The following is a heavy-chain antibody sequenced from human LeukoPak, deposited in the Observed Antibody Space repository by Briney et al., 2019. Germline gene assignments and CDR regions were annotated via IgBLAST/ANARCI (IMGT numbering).Heavy chain of an antibody. Sequence: GGSLRLSCVVSGFTFTNYWMQWVRQVPGKGLVWVARMNSDGTSIIHADSVEGRFTISRDNAENTLYLQMNSLRPEDTALYYCARSQSGVFDVWGQGTMVIVSS. J-gene: IGHJ3*01. CDR2: MNSDGTSI. V-gene: IGHV3-74*01. CDR1: GFTFTNYW. CDR3: ARSQSGVFDV. D-gene: IGHD2-15*01.